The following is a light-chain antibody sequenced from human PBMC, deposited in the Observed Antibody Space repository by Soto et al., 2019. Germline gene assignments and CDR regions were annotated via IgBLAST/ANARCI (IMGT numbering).Light chain of an antibody. V-gene: IGKV3D-15*01. CDR1: QSVSSN. J-gene: IGKJ2*01. CDR3: QQYNNWYT. CDR2: GAS. Sequence: EIVMTQSPATLSVSPGERATLSCRASQSVSSNLAWYQQKPGQAPRLLSYGASIRATGIPARFSGSGSGTEFTLTISSLQSEDFAVYYCQQYNNWYTFGQGTKLEIK.